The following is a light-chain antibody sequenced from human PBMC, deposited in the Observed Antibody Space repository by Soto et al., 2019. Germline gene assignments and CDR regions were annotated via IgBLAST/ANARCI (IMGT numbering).Light chain of an antibody. CDR2: GAS. CDR1: QSISSW. V-gene: IGKV1-5*01. CDR3: QQYGTYLWT. J-gene: IGKJ1*01. Sequence: DIQMTQSPSTLSASVGDRVTITCRASQSISSWLAWFQQKPGKAPKLLMYGASSLESGVPSRFSGRGSGTEFTLTISSLQPDDFATYYCQQYGTYLWTFGQGTKVDIK.